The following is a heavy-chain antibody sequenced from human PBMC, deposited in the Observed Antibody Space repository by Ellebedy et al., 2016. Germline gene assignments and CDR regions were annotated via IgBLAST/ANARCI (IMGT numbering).Heavy chain of an antibody. CDR2: ISSSSSYI. V-gene: IGHV3-21*01. CDR1: GFTFSSYS. Sequence: GESLKISXAASGFTFSSYSMNWVRQAPGKGLEWVSSISSSSSYIYYADSVKGRFTISRDNAKNSLYLQMNSLRAEDTAVYYCALVGATWYFDHWGQGTLVTVSS. CDR3: ALVGATWYFDH. J-gene: IGHJ4*02. D-gene: IGHD1-26*01.